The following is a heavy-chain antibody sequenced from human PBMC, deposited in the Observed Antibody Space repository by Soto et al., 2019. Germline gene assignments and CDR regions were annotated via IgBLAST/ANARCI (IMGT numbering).Heavy chain of an antibody. CDR1: GFTFSSYG. V-gene: IGHV3-30*03. J-gene: IGHJ6*02. D-gene: IGHD6-13*01. Sequence: QVQLVESGGGVVQPGGSLRLSCAASGFTFSSYGMHWVRQAPGKGLEWVAVISYDGSNKYYGDSVKGRFTTSRDNSKNTLYLQMNSLRAEDTAVYYCAIGAQQLAYYYYGMDVWGQGTTVTVSS. CDR3: AIGAQQLAYYYYGMDV. CDR2: ISYDGSNK.